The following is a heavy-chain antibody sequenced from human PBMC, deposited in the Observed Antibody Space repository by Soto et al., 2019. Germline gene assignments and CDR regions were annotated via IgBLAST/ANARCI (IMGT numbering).Heavy chain of an antibody. D-gene: IGHD6-19*01. Sequence: QVQLQESGPGLVKPSGTLSLTCAVSGDSISSPKWWTWLRQPPGKGLEWIGDLLHGGTTNYNPSLKSRVPLSVDTSQHQFSLNLTSVTAADTAIYYCAYSTGWYRHDVWGQGTSVTVSS. CDR2: LLHGGTT. J-gene: IGHJ3*01. V-gene: IGHV4-4*02. CDR1: GDSISSPKW. CDR3: AYSTGWYRHDV.